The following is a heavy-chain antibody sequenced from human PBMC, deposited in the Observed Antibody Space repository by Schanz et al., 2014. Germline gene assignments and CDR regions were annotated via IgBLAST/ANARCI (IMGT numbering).Heavy chain of an antibody. V-gene: IGHV3-11*06. CDR2: VSRSTPDI. Sequence: VQLAESGGGLVKPGGSLRLSCAASGFTFSDYYMSWIRQAPGKGLEWVSYVSRSTPDIYYADSVKGRFTMSRDNAKNSVFLQMNSLRAEDTAVYHCVSSGSYSSYAFWGQGTLVTVSS. D-gene: IGHD3-10*01. CDR1: GFTFSDYY. J-gene: IGHJ4*02. CDR3: VSSGSYSSYAF.